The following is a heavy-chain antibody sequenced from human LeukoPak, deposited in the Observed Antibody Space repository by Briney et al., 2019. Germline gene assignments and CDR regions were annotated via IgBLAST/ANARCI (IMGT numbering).Heavy chain of an antibody. CDR2: ISSSSSNI. J-gene: IGHJ4*02. Sequence: GGSLRLSCAASGFTFSSYSMNWVRQAPGKGLEWVSSISSSSSNIYYADSVKRGCTISRDTAKNALYVQMNSLRAEDTAVYYCARALKFSSSWPHYFDYWGQGTLVTVSS. CDR3: ARALKFSSSWPHYFDY. D-gene: IGHD6-13*01. V-gene: IGHV3-21*01. CDR1: GFTFSSYS.